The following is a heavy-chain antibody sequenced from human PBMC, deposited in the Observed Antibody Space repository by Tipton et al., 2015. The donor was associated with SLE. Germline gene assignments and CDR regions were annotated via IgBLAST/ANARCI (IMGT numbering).Heavy chain of an antibody. J-gene: IGHJ4*02. D-gene: IGHD6-6*01. CDR3: TRLAGRRFPFDS. Sequence: TLSLTCSVSGASISSGAIYWSWFRHHPGKGLEWIGYISYSGGTYYNPTLKSRVTLSVDTSKNQFSLKLSSVTAADTAVYFCTRLAGRRFPFDSWGQGTLVTVSS. V-gene: IGHV4-31*03. CDR1: GASISSGAIY. CDR2: ISYSGGT.